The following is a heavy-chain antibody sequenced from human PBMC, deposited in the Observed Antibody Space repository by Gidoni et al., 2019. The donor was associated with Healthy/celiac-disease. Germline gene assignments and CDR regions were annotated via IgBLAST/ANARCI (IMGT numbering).Heavy chain of an antibody. CDR1: GGSISSSSYY. Sequence: QLQLQESGPGLVQPSETLSLTCPVSGGSISSSSYYWGWLRQPPGKGLEWIGSIYYSGSTYYNPSLKSRVTISVDTSKNQFSLKLSSVTAADTAVYYCARAPFETGYYALHYFDYWGQGTLVTVSS. D-gene: IGHD3-9*01. V-gene: IGHV4-39*01. CDR2: IYYSGST. CDR3: ARAPFETGYYALHYFDY. J-gene: IGHJ4*02.